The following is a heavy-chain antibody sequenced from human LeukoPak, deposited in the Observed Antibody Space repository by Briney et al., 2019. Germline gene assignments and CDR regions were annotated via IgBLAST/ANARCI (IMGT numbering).Heavy chain of an antibody. V-gene: IGHV4-39*07. CDR2: IYYSGST. CDR1: GGSISSSSYY. D-gene: IGHD5-18*01. CDR3: ARDRPRLRGYSYGYYYYMDV. Sequence: PSETLSLTCTVSGGSISSSSYYWGWIRQPPGKGLEWIGSIYYSGSTYYNPSLKSRVTISVDTSKNQLSLKLSSVTAADTAVYYCARDRPRLRGYSYGYYYYMDVWGKGTTVIVSS. J-gene: IGHJ6*03.